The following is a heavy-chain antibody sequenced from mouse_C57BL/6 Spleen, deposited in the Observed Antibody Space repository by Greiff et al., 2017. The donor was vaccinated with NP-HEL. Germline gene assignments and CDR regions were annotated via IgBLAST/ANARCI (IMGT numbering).Heavy chain of an antibody. CDR3: ARWGDGYLYYFDY. J-gene: IGHJ2*01. CDR2: IDPSDSYT. CDR1: GYTFTSYW. D-gene: IGHD2-3*01. Sequence: QVQLQQPGAELVKPGASVKLSCKASGYTFTSYWMQWVKQRPGQGLEWIGEIDPSDSYTNYNQKFKGKATLTVDTSSSTAYMQLSSLTSEDSAVYYCARWGDGYLYYFDYWGQGTTLTVPS. V-gene: IGHV1-50*01.